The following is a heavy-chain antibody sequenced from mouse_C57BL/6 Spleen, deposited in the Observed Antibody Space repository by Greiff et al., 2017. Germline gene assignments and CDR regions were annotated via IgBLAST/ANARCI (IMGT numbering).Heavy chain of an antibody. CDR3: ARRGHYGRSYRYVDG. CDR1: GYTFTSYW. D-gene: IGHD1-1*01. Sequence: QVQLQQPGAELVKPGASVKLSCKASGYTFTSYWMQWVKQRPGPGLEWIGEIAPSDSYTNYNQKFKGKATLTVDTSSSTAYMQLSSLTSEDSAVYDCARRGHYGRSYRYVDGWGTGATGTGSS. CDR2: IAPSDSYT. J-gene: IGHJ1*03. V-gene: IGHV1-50*01.